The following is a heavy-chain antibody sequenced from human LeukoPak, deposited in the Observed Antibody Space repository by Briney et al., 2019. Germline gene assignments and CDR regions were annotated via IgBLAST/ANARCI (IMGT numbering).Heavy chain of an antibody. V-gene: IGHV3-33*01. J-gene: IGHJ4*02. CDR3: ARAGIVNALDY. Sequence: GGSLRLSCAASGYTFSIYGMNWVRQAPGKGLEWVAIIWYDGSNTYFAESVMGRFSISKDNFKNTVYLQMNSLKIEDTSVYYCARAGIVNALDYWGQGAQVTVSS. D-gene: IGHD2/OR15-2a*01. CDR1: GYTFSIYG. CDR2: IWYDGSNT.